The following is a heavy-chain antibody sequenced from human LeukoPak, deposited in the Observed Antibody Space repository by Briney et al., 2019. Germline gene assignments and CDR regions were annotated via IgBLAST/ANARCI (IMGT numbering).Heavy chain of an antibody. V-gene: IGHV4-59*12. CDR1: GGSISSYY. D-gene: IGHD2-2*02. J-gene: IGHJ6*02. Sequence: PSETLSLTCTVSGGSISSYYWSWIRQPPGKGLEWIGYIYYDGSTNYNPSLKSRVTISVDTSKNQFSLKLSSVTAADTAVYYCARVESCSSTSCYTGYYYYYGMDVWGQGTTVTVSS. CDR3: ARVESCSSTSCYTGYYYYYGMDV. CDR2: IYYDGST.